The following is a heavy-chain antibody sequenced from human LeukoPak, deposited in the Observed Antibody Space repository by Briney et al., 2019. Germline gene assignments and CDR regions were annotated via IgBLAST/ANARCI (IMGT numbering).Heavy chain of an antibody. Sequence: SETLSLTCAVYGESFSGYYWSWIRQPPGKGLEWIGEINHSGRTNYNPSLKSRVTMSVDTSKNQFSLNLSSVTAADTAVYYCGRAPDYWGQGTLVTVSS. CDR3: GRAPDY. CDR1: GESFSGYY. CDR2: INHSGRT. V-gene: IGHV4-34*01. J-gene: IGHJ4*02.